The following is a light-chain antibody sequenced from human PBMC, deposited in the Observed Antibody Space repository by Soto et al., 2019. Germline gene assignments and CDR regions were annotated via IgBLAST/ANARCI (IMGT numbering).Light chain of an antibody. CDR1: QSVSSSY. V-gene: IGKV3-20*01. J-gene: IGKJ5*01. Sequence: EIVLTQSPGTLSLSPGERATLSCRASQSVSSSYLAWYQQKPGQAPRLLIYGVSSRATGIPDRFSGSGSGTDFTLTISRLEPDDFAVYYYQHYFNSPPSTFGQGTRLEIK. CDR2: GVS. CDR3: QHYFNSPPST.